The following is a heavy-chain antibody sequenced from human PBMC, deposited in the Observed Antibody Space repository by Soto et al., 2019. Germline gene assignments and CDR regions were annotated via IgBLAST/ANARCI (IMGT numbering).Heavy chain of an antibody. J-gene: IGHJ4*02. D-gene: IGHD6-19*01. V-gene: IGHV1-46*01. CDR2: VNPSMGGT. CDR1: GYTFTSYY. CDR3: ARDMREGLSGWHGVDY. Sequence: QVQLVQSGAEVKKPGASVKVSCKPFGYTFTSYYIHWVRQAPGEGLEWMGIVNPSMGGTGYTQKFQGRVTMTTDTSTSTVYMELSSLRSEDTAVYYCARDMREGLSGWHGVDYWGQGTLVTVSS.